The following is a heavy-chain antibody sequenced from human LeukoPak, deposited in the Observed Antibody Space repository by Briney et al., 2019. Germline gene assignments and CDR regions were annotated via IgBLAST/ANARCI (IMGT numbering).Heavy chain of an antibody. CDR1: GASMSSGFY. CDR2: IYHTGNT. J-gene: IGHJ2*01. D-gene: IGHD2-2*02. Sequence: PSETLSLTCGVSGASMSSGFYWGWIRQPPGKGLEWIGSIYHTGNTYYNPSLKSRVTISIDTSKNQFSLKVKSVTAADTAIYYCSSCYSDSYFDLWGRGPLVTVSS. V-gene: IGHV4-38-2*01. CDR3: SSCYSDSYFDL.